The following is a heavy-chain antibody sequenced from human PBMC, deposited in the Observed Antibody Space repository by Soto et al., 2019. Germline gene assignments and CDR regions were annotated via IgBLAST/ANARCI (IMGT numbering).Heavy chain of an antibody. CDR3: ARGQAYYDFWSGYDNWFDP. CDR2: IYYSGST. CDR1: GGSISSYY. Sequence: PSETLSLTCTASGGSISSYYWSWIRQPPGKGLEWIGYIYYSGSTNYNPSLKSRVTISVDTSKNQFSLKLSSVTAADTAVYYCARGQAYYDFWSGYDNWFDPWGQGTLVTVSS. D-gene: IGHD3-3*01. V-gene: IGHV4-59*01. J-gene: IGHJ5*02.